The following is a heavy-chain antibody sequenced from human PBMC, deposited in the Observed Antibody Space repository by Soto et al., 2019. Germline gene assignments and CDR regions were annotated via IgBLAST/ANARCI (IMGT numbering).Heavy chain of an antibody. CDR2: IIPGFGSA. D-gene: IGHD2-8*01. CDR3: ASENCANGICYRNYYYFGMDV. J-gene: IGHJ6*02. V-gene: IGHV1-69*12. Sequence: QVQLVQSGAEVKKPGSSVKVSCKASGGTFSNYAIRWVRQAPGQGLEWMGGIIPGFGSANYAQKFQDRVTSTADESTSTAYMELSSLTSDDTAVYYCASENCANGICYRNYYYFGMDVWGQGTTVIVSS. CDR1: GGTFSNYA.